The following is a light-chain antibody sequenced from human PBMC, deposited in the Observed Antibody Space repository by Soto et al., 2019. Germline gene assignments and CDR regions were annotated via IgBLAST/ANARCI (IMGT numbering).Light chain of an antibody. Sequence: QSVLTQPASVSGSPGQSITISCTGTSSDVGGYNYVSWYQQHPGKAPQVMIYKVSKRPSGVSNRFSGSKSGNTASLTISGLEAEDEADYYCSSYTRSSTRVFGTGTKLTVL. CDR1: SSDVGGYNY. V-gene: IGLV2-14*01. CDR3: SSYTRSSTRV. J-gene: IGLJ1*01. CDR2: KVS.